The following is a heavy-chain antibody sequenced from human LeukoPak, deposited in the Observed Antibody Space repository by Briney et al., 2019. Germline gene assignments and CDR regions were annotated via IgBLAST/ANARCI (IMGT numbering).Heavy chain of an antibody. D-gene: IGHD3-10*01. CDR2: IWYDGSNK. CDR1: GFTFSSYG. J-gene: IGHJ4*02. V-gene: IGHV3-33*01. Sequence: GGSLRLSCAASGFTFSSYGMHWVRQAPGKGLEWVAVIWYDGSNKYYADSMKGRFTISRDNSKNTLYLQMNSLRAEDTAVYYCARVKGSGSYYPTDYWGQGTLVTASS. CDR3: ARVKGSGSYYPTDY.